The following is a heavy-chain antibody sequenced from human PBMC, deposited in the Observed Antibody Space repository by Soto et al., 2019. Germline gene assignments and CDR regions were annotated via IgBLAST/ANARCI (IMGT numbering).Heavy chain of an antibody. CDR2: INPNSGGT. D-gene: IGHD3-3*01. CDR3: ARVSITIFGVVSRYCYYGMDV. J-gene: IGHJ6*02. V-gene: IGHV1-2*02. Sequence: QVQLVQSGAEVKKPGASVKVSCKASGYTFTGNYMHWVRQAPGQGLEWMGWINPNSGGTNYAQKFQGRVTMTRDTSISTAYMELSRLRSDDTAVYYCARVSITIFGVVSRYCYYGMDVWGQGTTVTVSS. CDR1: GYTFTGNY.